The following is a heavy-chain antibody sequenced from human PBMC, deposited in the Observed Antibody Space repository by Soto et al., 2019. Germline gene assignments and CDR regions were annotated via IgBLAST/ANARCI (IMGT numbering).Heavy chain of an antibody. D-gene: IGHD5-18*01. J-gene: IGHJ4*02. CDR3: AKEYTAHRHFDY. CDR2: IASDSSYK. CDR1: GFTFRTSV. V-gene: IGHV3-30*18. Sequence: QVQLVESGGGVVQPGTSLRLSCAASGFTFRTSVIHWVRQAPGKGLEWLAVIASDSSYKNSTGSVKGRFTISRDNSKSTLYLEMSSLRAEDTAVYYCAKEYTAHRHFDYWGLGTLVTVSP.